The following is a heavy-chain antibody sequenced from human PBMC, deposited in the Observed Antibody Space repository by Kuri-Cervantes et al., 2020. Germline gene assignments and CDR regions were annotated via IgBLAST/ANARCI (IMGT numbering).Heavy chain of an antibody. D-gene: IGHD1-20*01. CDR3: ARDQGRDNWNYHYYMDV. V-gene: IGHV3-11*04. Sequence: GESLKISCAASGFTFSDYYMSWIRQAPAQGLEWVSSISSSGSNIYYPGSVKGRFTISRENAKNSLYLQMNSLRAGDTAVYYCARDQGRDNWNYHYYMDVWGKGTTVTVSS. CDR1: GFTFSDYY. J-gene: IGHJ6*03. CDR2: ISSSGSNI.